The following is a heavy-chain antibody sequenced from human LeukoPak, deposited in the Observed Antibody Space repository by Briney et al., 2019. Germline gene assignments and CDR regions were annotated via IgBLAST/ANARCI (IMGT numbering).Heavy chain of an antibody. J-gene: IGHJ4*02. D-gene: IGHD6-6*01. Sequence: PGGSLRLSCAASGFTFGTYAMSWVRQAPGKGLEWVSAISGSGGSTYYADSVKGRFTIPRDNSKNTLFLQMNSLRAEDTAIYYCAKDTPPQYSSSSYFDQWGQGTLVTASS. CDR3: AKDTPPQYSSSSYFDQ. CDR2: ISGSGGST. CDR1: GFTFGTYA. V-gene: IGHV3-23*01.